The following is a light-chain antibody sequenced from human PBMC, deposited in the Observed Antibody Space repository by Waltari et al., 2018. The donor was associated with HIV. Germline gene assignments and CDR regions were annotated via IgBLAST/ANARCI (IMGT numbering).Light chain of an antibody. CDR1: QGINNN. J-gene: IGKJ4*01. V-gene: IGKV1-27*01. CDR3: QKYDRVPLT. CDR2: AAS. Sequence: DIQMTQSPSSLSASVRDRVTITCRTSQGINNNLAWYQQKPGKVPKLLIYAASTLQAGVPSRFSGSGSGTDFTRTIRSLQPEDVATYYCQKYDRVPLTFGGGTKVEIK.